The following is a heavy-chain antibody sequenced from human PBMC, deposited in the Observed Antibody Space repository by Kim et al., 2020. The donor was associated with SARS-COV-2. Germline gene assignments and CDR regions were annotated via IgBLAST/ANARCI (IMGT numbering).Heavy chain of an antibody. Sequence: GGSLRLSCAASGFTFSSYEMNWVRQAPGKGLEWVSYISSSGSTIYYADSVKGRFTISRDNAKNSLYLQMNSLRAEDTAVYYCARDSGYSYGYFYYYYYYMDVWGKGTTVTVSS. CDR3: ARDSGYSYGYFYYYYYYMDV. CDR1: GFTFSSYE. CDR2: ISSSGSTI. J-gene: IGHJ6*03. V-gene: IGHV3-48*03. D-gene: IGHD5-18*01.